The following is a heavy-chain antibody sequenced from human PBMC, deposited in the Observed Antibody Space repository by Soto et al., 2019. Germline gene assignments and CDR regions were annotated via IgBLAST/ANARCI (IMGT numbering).Heavy chain of an antibody. Sequence: GGSLRLSCAASGFSFSAYYMSWIRQAPGKGLEWVSYISFNGDVARYSDSVEGRFTVSRDNAKKSLYLQMNSLRVEDTAVYYCARENGHPGHNYAMDVWGQGTTVTVSS. CDR1: GFSFSAYY. J-gene: IGHJ6*02. CDR3: ARENGHPGHNYAMDV. CDR2: ISFNGDVA. V-gene: IGHV3-11*01. D-gene: IGHD2-8*01.